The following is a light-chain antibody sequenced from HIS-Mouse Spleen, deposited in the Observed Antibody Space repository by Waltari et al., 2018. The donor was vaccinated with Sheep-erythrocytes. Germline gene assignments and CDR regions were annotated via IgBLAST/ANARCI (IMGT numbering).Light chain of an antibody. CDR2: EGS. Sequence: QSALTQPASVSGSPGQSITISCTGTSSDVGSYNLASWYQQHPGKAPKPMIYEGSKRPSGVYNRFSGSKSGNTASLTISGLQAEDEADYYCCSYAGSSTPWVFGGGTKLTVL. J-gene: IGLJ3*02. V-gene: IGLV2-23*01. CDR1: SSDVGSYNL. CDR3: CSYAGSSTPWV.